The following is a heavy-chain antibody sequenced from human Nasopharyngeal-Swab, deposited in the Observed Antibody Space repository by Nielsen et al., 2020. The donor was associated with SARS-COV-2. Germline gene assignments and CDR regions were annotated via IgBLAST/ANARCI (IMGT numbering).Heavy chain of an antibody. CDR2: INHSGST. V-gene: IGHV4-34*01. J-gene: IGHJ4*02. CDR3: ARGRGVGLATIGVDY. D-gene: IGHD5-24*01. Sequence: SETLSLTCAVYGGSFSGYYWSWIRQPPGKGLEWIGEINHSGSTNYNPSLKSRVTISVDTSKNQFSLKLSSVTAADTAVYYCARGRGVGLATIGVDYWGQGTLATVSS. CDR1: GGSFSGYY.